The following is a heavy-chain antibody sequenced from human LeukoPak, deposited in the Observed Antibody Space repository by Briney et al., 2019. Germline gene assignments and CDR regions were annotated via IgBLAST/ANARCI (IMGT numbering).Heavy chain of an antibody. V-gene: IGHV3-21*01. J-gene: IGHJ4*02. CDR2: ISRSGTFI. D-gene: IGHD2-15*01. CDR1: GFIFSDYS. CDR3: AREGYCRGRTCNPLDN. Sequence: GGSLRLSCAASGFIFSDYSMNWVRQAPGKGLEWVSSISRSGTFIYYADSVKGRFTISRDNAKNSLYLQMSSLRAEDTAVYYCAREGYCRGRTCNPLDNWGQGTLVTVSS.